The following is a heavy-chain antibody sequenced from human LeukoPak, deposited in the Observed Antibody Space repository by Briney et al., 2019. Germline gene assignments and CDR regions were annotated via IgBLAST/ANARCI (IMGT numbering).Heavy chain of an antibody. CDR2: IYHSGRT. Sequence: PSETLSLTCTVSGYSISSGYYWGWIRQPPGKGLEWIGSIYHSGRTFYNPSLKSRVTISVDTSKNQFSLKLRSVTAADTAVYYCARTTEGYCRGRSCYSYYYYMDVWGKGTTVTVSS. V-gene: IGHV4-38-2*02. CDR1: GYSISSGYY. CDR3: ARTTEGYCRGRSCYSYYYYMDV. D-gene: IGHD2-15*01. J-gene: IGHJ6*03.